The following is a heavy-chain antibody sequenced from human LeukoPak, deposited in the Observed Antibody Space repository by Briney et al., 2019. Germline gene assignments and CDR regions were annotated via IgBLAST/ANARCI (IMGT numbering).Heavy chain of an antibody. CDR1: GFTFSNHW. CDR3: ARYCSSATCIDP. J-gene: IGHJ5*02. D-gene: IGHD2-2*01. Sequence: GGSLRLSCAASGFTFSNHWMSWVRQAPGKGLDWVANIKEDGSEERYADSVKGRVSISRDNAKNSLLLQMSSLRAEDTAVYYCARYCSSATCIDPWGQGTLVTVSS. CDR2: IKEDGSEE. V-gene: IGHV3-7*01.